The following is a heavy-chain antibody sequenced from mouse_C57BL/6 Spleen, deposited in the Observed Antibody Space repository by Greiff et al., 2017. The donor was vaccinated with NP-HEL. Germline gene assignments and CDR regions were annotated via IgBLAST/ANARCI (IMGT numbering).Heavy chain of an antibody. CDR3: ASGVYSGDAMDY. D-gene: IGHD2-1*01. Sequence: QVHVKQSGAELAKPGASVKLSCKASGYTFTSYWMHWVKQRPGQGLEWIGYINPSSGYTKYNQKFKDKATLTADKSSSTAYMQLSSLTYEDSAVYYCASGVYSGDAMDYWGQGTSVTVSS. CDR2: INPSSGYT. CDR1: GYTFTSYW. V-gene: IGHV1-7*01. J-gene: IGHJ4*01.